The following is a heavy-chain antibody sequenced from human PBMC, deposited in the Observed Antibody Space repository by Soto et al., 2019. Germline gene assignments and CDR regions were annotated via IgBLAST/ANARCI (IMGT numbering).Heavy chain of an antibody. CDR3: ARHYYDFWSGSRDHIDV. Sequence: PGESLKISCKGSGYSFTSYWIGWVRQMPGKGLEWMGIIYPGDSDTRYSPSFQGQVTISADKSISTAYLQWSSLKASDTAMYYCARHYYDFWSGSRDHIDVWGKGTTVTVSS. CDR2: IYPGDSDT. V-gene: IGHV5-51*01. D-gene: IGHD3-3*01. J-gene: IGHJ6*03. CDR1: GYSFTSYW.